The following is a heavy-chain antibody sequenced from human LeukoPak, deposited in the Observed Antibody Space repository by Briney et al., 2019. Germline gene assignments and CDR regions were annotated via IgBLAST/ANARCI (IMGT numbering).Heavy chain of an antibody. V-gene: IGHV3-30*18. CDR1: GFTFSSYG. Sequence: GRSLRLSCAASGFTFSSYGMHWVRQAPGKGLEWVAVISYDGSNKYYADSVKGRFTISRDNSKNTLYLQINSLRAEDTAVYYCAKQGYSSGWYYFDYWGQGTLVTVSS. J-gene: IGHJ4*02. CDR2: ISYDGSNK. CDR3: AKQGYSSGWYYFDY. D-gene: IGHD6-19*01.